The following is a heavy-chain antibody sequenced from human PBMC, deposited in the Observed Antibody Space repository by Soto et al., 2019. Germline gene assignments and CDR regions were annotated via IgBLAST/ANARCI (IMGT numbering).Heavy chain of an antibody. Sequence: EVHLVESGGGLVQAGGSLRLSCAASGFTLSNYWMSWVRQAPGKGLEWVANIKGDGSEIYYVDAVKGRFTISRDNTKNSVYLQMNSLRVEDTAVYFCARALAAAGSYWGQGTLVTVAS. CDR2: IKGDGSEI. D-gene: IGHD6-13*01. V-gene: IGHV3-7*05. J-gene: IGHJ4*02. CDR1: GFTLSNYW. CDR3: ARALAAAGSY.